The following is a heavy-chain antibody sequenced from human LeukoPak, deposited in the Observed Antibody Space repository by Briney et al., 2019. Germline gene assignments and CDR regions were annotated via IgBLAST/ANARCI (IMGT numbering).Heavy chain of an antibody. V-gene: IGHV4-59*01. CDR2: IYYNGNT. CDR1: DGSINGYY. Sequence: SETLSLTCSVSDGSINGYYWNWIRRPPGKGLEWIGYIYYNGNTNYSPSLKSRVTMSVDTSKNLFSLKVSSVTAADTAVYYCARGRSNYYGMDVWGQGTTVTVSS. CDR3: ARGRSNYYGMDV. J-gene: IGHJ6*02. D-gene: IGHD1-26*01.